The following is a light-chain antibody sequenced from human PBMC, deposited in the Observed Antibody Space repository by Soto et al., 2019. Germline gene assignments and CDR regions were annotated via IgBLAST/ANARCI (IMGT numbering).Light chain of an antibody. CDR2: RTD. CDR3: TSWDGSLDGRV. Sequence: QAVVTQPPSASGTPGQRVTISCSGSSSNIGSNTVNWYQQLPGTAPKLLIYRTDYRPSGIPARFSGSKSGTSASLDISGLQSDDEADYYCTSWDGSLDGRVFGGGTKVTVL. CDR1: SSNIGSNT. V-gene: IGLV1-44*01. J-gene: IGLJ3*02.